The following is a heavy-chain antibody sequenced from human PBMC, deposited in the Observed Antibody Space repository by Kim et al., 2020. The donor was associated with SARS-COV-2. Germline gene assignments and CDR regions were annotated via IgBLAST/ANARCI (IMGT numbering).Heavy chain of an antibody. Sequence: SETLSLTCAVYGGSFSGYYWSWIRQPPGKGLEWIGEINHSGSTNYNPSLKSRVTISVDTSKNQFSLKLSSVTAADTAVYYCARVGKYLNWFDPWGQGTLVTVSS. CDR1: GGSFSGYY. J-gene: IGHJ5*02. D-gene: IGHD1-1*01. CDR3: ARVGKYLNWFDP. V-gene: IGHV4-34*01. CDR2: INHSGST.